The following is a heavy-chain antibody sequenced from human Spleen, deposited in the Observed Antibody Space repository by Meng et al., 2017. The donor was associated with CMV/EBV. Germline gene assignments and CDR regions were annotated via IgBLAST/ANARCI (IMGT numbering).Heavy chain of an antibody. CDR2: ISWNGDNT. J-gene: IGHJ6*02. V-gene: IGHV3-43D*03. D-gene: IGHD1-26*01. CDR3: ARDKGSGSFLYYYYGMDV. CDR1: GFAFDDCA. Sequence: GESLKISCAASGFAFDDCAMHWVRQAPGKGLEWVALISWNGDNTYYSDSVKGRFTISRDNSKSSLYLEMNSLRAVDAAVYYCARDKGSGSFLYYYYGMDVWGQGTTVTVSS.